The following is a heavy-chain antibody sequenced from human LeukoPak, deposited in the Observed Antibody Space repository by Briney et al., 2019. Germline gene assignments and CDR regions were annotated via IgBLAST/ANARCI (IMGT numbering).Heavy chain of an antibody. CDR2: ISSSSTI. J-gene: IGHJ4*02. V-gene: IGHV3-48*01. D-gene: IGHD4-17*01. Sequence: AGGSLRLSCAASGFTFSSYGMHWVRQAPGKGLEWVSYISSSSTIYYADSVKGRFTISRDNAKNSLYPQMNSLRAEDTAVYYCAREDTYGDYGDDGFDYWGQGTLVTVSS. CDR3: AREDTYGDYGDDGFDY. CDR1: GFTFSSYG.